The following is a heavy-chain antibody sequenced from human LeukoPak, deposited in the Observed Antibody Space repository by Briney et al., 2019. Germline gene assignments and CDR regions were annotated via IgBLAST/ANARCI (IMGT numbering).Heavy chain of an antibody. CDR3: ARATYYYDSSGYYYEGGVDY. V-gene: IGHV1-2*02. Sequence: ASVKVSCKASGYTFTGYYMHWVRQAPGQGLEWMGWINPNSGGTNYAQKFQGRVTMTRDTSISTAYMELSRLRSDDTAVYYCARATYYYDSSGYYYEGGVDYWGQGTLVTVSS. CDR2: INPNSGGT. J-gene: IGHJ4*02. D-gene: IGHD3-22*01. CDR1: GYTFTGYY.